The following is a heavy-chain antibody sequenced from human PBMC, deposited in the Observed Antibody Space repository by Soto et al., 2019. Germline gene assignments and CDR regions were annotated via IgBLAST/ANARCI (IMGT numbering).Heavy chain of an antibody. D-gene: IGHD3-22*01. CDR1: GGSISSSGYY. CDR2: IYYTGTT. CDR3: ARYYDSSDRPYFHH. J-gene: IGHJ1*01. V-gene: IGHV4-39*01. Sequence: KSSETLSLTCTVSGGSISSSGYYWGWIRQPPGKGLEWVGTIYYTGTTYYNPSLKTRLTISVDTSKNQFSLKLSSVTAADTAVYFCARYYDSSDRPYFHHWGQGMLVTVS.